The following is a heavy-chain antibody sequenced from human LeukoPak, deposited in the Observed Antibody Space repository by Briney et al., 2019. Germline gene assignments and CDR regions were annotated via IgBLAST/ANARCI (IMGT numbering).Heavy chain of an antibody. CDR3: ATDSSSSSYY. Sequence: PWGSLRLSCAASGFSFSNAWMSWVRQAPGKGLEWVGRIKSKTDGGTTEYAAPVKGRLNISRDDSKNTLYLQMNSLKTEDTAVYYCATDSSSSSYYWGQGTLVTVSS. CDR2: IKSKTDGGTT. V-gene: IGHV3-15*01. J-gene: IGHJ4*02. D-gene: IGHD6-6*01. CDR1: GFSFSNAW.